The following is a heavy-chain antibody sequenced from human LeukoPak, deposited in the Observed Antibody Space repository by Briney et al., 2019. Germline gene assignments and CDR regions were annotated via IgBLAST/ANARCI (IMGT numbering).Heavy chain of an antibody. CDR1: GYSISSGYY. V-gene: IGHV4-38-2*01. CDR3: ARVPRGSSPIDY. D-gene: IGHD6-6*01. CDR2: IYHSGST. Sequence: SETLSLTCAVSGYSISSGYYWGWIRQPPGQGLEWIGSIYHSGSTYYNPPLKSRVTISVDTSKNQFSLKLSSVTAADTAAYYCARVPRGSSPIDYWGQGTLVTVSS. J-gene: IGHJ4*02.